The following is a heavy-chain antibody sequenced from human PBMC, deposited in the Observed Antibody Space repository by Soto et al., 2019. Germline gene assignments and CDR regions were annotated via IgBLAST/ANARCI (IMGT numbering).Heavy chain of an antibody. CDR2: ISAYNGNT. D-gene: IGHD3-3*01. Sequence: QVQLVQSGAEVKKPGASVKVSCKASGYTFTSYGISWVRQAPGQGLEWMGWISAYNGNTNYAQKLQGRVTMTTDTATSTAYMELRSLRSDDTAVYYCASGPDYDFWSGYLLGNMDVWGQGTTVTVSS. J-gene: IGHJ6*02. V-gene: IGHV1-18*01. CDR1: GYTFTSYG. CDR3: ASGPDYDFWSGYLLGNMDV.